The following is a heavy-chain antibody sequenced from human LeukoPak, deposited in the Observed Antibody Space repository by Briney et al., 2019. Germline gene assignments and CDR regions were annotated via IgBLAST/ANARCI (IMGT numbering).Heavy chain of an antibody. Sequence: GGSLRLSCAASGFTFSSYEMNWVRQAPGKGLEGGSYISSSGSTIYYADSVKGRFTISRDNAKNSLYLQMNSLRAEDTAVYYCARGFGIRVGYYGSGSYDYWGQGTLVTVSS. CDR2: ISSSGSTI. CDR3: ARGFGIRVGYYGSGSYDY. D-gene: IGHD3-10*01. V-gene: IGHV3-48*03. J-gene: IGHJ4*02. CDR1: GFTFSSYE.